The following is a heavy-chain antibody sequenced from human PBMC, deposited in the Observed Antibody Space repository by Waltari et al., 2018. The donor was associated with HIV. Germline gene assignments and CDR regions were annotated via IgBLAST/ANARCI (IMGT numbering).Heavy chain of an antibody. J-gene: IGHJ4*02. Sequence: EVQLVESGGGLVQPGGSLRLSCAASGLAFSDYHMDWVRQAPGKGLEWVGRIRNRPSSYTIEYAASVKGRFSISRDDSRNSLYLQMNSLKTEDTAVYYCTTSAIGNIFDNWGQGTLVTVSS. CDR1: GLAFSDYH. D-gene: IGHD1-1*01. CDR3: TTSAIGNIFDN. V-gene: IGHV3-72*01. CDR2: IRNRPSSYTI.